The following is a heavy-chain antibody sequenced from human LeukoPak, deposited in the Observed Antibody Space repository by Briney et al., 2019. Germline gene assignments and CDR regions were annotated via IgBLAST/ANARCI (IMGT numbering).Heavy chain of an antibody. V-gene: IGHV4-4*07. D-gene: IGHD3-16*01. Sequence: SETLSLTYTVSGGSISSYYWNWIRQPAGKGLEWIGRIYTGGTTNYNPSLKSRVTMSVDTSKNQFSLKLRFVTAADTAVCYCAREYVWGSTVEDWGQGTLVTVSS. J-gene: IGHJ4*02. CDR2: IYTGGTT. CDR1: GGSISSYY. CDR3: AREYVWGSTVED.